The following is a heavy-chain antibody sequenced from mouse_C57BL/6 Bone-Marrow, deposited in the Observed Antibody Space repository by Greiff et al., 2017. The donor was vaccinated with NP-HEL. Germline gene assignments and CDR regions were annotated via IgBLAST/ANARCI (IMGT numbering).Heavy chain of an antibody. Sequence: VKLQQSGAELVRPGTSVKMSCKASGYTFTNYWIGWAKQRPGHGLEWIGDIYPGGGYTNYNEKFKGKATLTADKSSSTAYMQFSSLTSEDSAIYYCARWGVTNAMDYWGQGTSVTVSS. J-gene: IGHJ4*01. CDR2: IYPGGGYT. V-gene: IGHV1-63*01. CDR1: GYTFTNYW. CDR3: ARWGVTNAMDY. D-gene: IGHD2-2*01.